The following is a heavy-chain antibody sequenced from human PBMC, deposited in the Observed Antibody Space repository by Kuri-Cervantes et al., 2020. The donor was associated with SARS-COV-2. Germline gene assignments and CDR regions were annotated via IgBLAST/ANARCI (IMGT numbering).Heavy chain of an antibody. Sequence: LSLTCAASGFTFSSYWMHWVRQAPGKGLVWVSRINSDGSSTSYADSVKGRFTISRDNAKNTLYLQMNSLRAEDTTVYYCTRAVGMETTNWYFDLWGRGTLVTVSS. CDR3: TRAVGMETTNWYFDL. D-gene: IGHD4-17*01. CDR2: INSDGSST. J-gene: IGHJ2*01. V-gene: IGHV3-74*01. CDR1: GFTFSSYW.